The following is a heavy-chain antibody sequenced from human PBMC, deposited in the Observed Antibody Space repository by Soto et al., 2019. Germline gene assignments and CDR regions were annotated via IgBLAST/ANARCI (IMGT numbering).Heavy chain of an antibody. V-gene: IGHV4-30-4*01. J-gene: IGHJ6*02. CDR1: GGSISSGDYY. CDR3: ARDNPIQLWSSNGMDV. D-gene: IGHD5-18*01. CDR2: IYYSGST. Sequence: QVQLQESGPGLVKPSQTLSLTCTVSGGSISSGDYYWSWIRQPPGKGLEWIGYIYYSGSTYYNPSLKSRVTISVDTSKNQFSLKLSSVTAADTAVYDCARDNPIQLWSSNGMDVWGQGTTVTVSS.